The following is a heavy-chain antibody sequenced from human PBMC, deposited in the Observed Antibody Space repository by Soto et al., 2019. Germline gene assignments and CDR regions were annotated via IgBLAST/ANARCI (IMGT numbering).Heavy chain of an antibody. V-gene: IGHV1-69*01. D-gene: IGHD4-17*01. J-gene: IGHJ5*02. CDR1: GGTFSSYA. Sequence: QVQLVQSGAEVKKPGSSVKVSCKASGGTFSSYAISWVRQAPGQGLEWMGGIIPIFGTANYAQKFQGRVTITADESTSTAYMELSSLRSEDTAVYYCAKATTVTTLGVVRWFDPWGQGTLVTVSS. CDR3: AKATTVTTLGVVRWFDP. CDR2: IIPIFGTA.